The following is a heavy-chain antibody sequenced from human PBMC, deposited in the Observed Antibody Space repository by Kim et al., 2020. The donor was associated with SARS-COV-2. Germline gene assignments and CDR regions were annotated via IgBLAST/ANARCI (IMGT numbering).Heavy chain of an antibody. D-gene: IGHD3-10*01. V-gene: IGHV1-3*01. J-gene: IGHJ4*02. Sequence: QNFPGRVTITRATSANTAYMELSSLRSEDTAVYYCAKKKFFAAGSYSDFDYWGQGTLVTVSS. CDR3: AKKKFFAAGSYSDFDY.